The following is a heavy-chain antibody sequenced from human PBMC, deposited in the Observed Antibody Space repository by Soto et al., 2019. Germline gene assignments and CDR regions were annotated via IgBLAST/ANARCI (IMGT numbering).Heavy chain of an antibody. D-gene: IGHD3-3*01. J-gene: IGHJ4*02. CDR1: GFTFSNAW. CDR3: TTEERITIFGVVIGPSFDY. Sequence: GGSLRLSCAASGFTFSNAWMSWVRQAPGKGLEWVGRIKSKTDGGTTDYAAPVKGRFTISRDDSKNTLYLQMNSLKTEDTAVYYCTTEERITIFGVVIGPSFDYWGQGTLVTVSS. CDR2: IKSKTDGGTT. V-gene: IGHV3-15*01.